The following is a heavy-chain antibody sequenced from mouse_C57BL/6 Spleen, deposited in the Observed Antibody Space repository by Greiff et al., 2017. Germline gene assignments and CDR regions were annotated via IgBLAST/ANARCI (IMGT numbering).Heavy chain of an antibody. Sequence: EVQLQQSGPVLVKPGASVKMSCKASGYTFTDYYMNWVKQSHGKSLEWIGVINPYNGGTSYNQKFKGKATLTVDKSSSTAYMALNSLTSEDSAVYYCARRGKLRYFDYWGQGTTLTVSS. J-gene: IGHJ2*01. CDR1: GYTFTDYY. CDR3: ARRGKLRYFDY. CDR2: INPYNGGT. V-gene: IGHV1-19*01. D-gene: IGHD1-1*01.